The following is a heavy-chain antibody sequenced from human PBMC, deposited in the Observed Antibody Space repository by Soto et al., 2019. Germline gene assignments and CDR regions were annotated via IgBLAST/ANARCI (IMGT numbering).Heavy chain of an antibody. CDR3: AKDRGYSYGYYY. J-gene: IGHJ4*02. V-gene: IGHV3-23*01. D-gene: IGHD5-18*01. Sequence: PGGSLRLSCAASGFTFSSYAMSWVRQAPGKGLEWVSAISGSGGSTYYADSVKGRFTTSRDNSKNTLYLQMNSLRAEDTAVYYCAKDRGYSYGYYYWGQGTLVTAPQ. CDR2: ISGSGGST. CDR1: GFTFSSYA.